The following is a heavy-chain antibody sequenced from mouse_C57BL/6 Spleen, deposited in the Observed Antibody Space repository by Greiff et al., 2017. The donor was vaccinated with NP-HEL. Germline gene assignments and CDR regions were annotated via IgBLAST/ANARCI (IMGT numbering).Heavy chain of an antibody. J-gene: IGHJ1*03. V-gene: IGHV1-50*01. CDR2: IDPSDSYT. Sequence: QVQLQQPGAELVKPGASVKLSCKASGYTFTSYWMQWVKQRPGQGLEWIGEIDPSDSYTNYNQKFKGKATLTVDTSSSTAYMQLSSLKSEDSAVYYCARSPGYFDVWGTGTTVTVSS. CDR1: GYTFTSYW. CDR3: ARSPGYFDV.